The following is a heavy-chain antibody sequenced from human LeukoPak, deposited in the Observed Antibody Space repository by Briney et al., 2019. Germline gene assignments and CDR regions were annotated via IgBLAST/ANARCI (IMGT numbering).Heavy chain of an antibody. CDR1: GASISSYY. CDR2: IYYSGST. V-gene: IGHV4-59*01. Sequence: SETLSLTCTVSGASISSYYWSWIRQPPGKGLEWIGYIYYSGSTNYNPSLKSRVTISVDTSKNQFSLKLSSVTAADTAVYYCARIPADYVWGSYRPKTYSFDYWGQETLVTVSS. J-gene: IGHJ4*02. CDR3: ARIPADYVWGSYRPKTYSFDY. D-gene: IGHD3-16*02.